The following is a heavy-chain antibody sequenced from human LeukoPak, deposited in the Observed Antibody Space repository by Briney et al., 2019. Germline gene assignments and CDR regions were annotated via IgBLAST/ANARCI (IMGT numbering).Heavy chain of an antibody. D-gene: IGHD3-22*01. CDR3: AKVPYYDSSGYYDY. V-gene: IGHV3-11*04. Sequence: GGSLRLSCAASGFTFSDYYMSWIRQAPGKGLEWVSYISSSGSTIYYADSVKGRFTISRDNAKNSLYLQMNSLRAEDTAVYYCAKVPYYDSSGYYDYWGQGTLVTVSS. CDR2: ISSSGSTI. CDR1: GFTFSDYY. J-gene: IGHJ4*02.